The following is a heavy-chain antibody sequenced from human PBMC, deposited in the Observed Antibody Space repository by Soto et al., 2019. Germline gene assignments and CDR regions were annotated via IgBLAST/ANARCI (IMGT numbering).Heavy chain of an antibody. CDR1: GFAFSQYG. CDR3: AKDVESGWYEAFDY. CDR2: IRSFDYRT. V-gene: IGHV3-23*01. D-gene: IGHD6-19*01. J-gene: IGHJ4*02. Sequence: GGSLRLSCTASGFAFSQYGMSWVRQAPGKGLEWVSSIRSFDYRTNYADSVKGRFTISRDNSKSTLSLQMNSLRAEDTAVYYCAKDVESGWYEAFDYWGPGTLVTAPQ.